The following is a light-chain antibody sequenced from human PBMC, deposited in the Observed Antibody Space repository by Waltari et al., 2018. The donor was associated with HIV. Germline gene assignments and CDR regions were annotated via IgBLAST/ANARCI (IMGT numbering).Light chain of an antibody. J-gene: IGKJ1*01. V-gene: IGKV3-15*01. CDR1: PRISGN. CDR3: QQYSEWPLT. CDR2: DAS. Sequence: EIVLTQSPGPLSVSPGQRATLSCRASPRISGNIAWDQQKPGQAPRLLIFDASTRATGVPARFRGSGFGTELTRSITDRQAEVFATDHCQQYSEWPLTFGQGTKV.